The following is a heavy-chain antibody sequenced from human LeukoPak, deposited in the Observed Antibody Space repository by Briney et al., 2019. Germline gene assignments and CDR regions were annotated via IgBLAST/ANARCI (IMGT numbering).Heavy chain of an antibody. D-gene: IGHD3-22*01. Sequence: GASVKVSCKASGYTFTGYYMHWVRQVPGQGLEWMGWINPNSGGTNYAQKFQGRVTMTRDTSISTAYMELSRLRSDDTAVYYCARDPITMIVGDAFDIWGQGTMVTVSS. CDR1: GYTFTGYY. CDR3: ARDPITMIVGDAFDI. J-gene: IGHJ3*02. CDR2: INPNSGGT. V-gene: IGHV1-2*02.